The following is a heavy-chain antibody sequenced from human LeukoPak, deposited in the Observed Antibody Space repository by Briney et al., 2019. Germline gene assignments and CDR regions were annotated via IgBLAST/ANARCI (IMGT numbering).Heavy chain of an antibody. D-gene: IGHD3-10*01. V-gene: IGHV1-2*04. J-gene: IGHJ4*02. CDR1: GVTFSSYA. CDR3: AREERAFGELFEGFDY. CDR2: INPNSGGT. Sequence: GASVKVPCKASGVTFSSYAISWVRQAPGQGLEWMGWINPNSGGTNYAQKFQGWVTITRDTSISTAYMELSRLRSDDTAVYYCAREERAFGELFEGFDYWGQGTLVTVSS.